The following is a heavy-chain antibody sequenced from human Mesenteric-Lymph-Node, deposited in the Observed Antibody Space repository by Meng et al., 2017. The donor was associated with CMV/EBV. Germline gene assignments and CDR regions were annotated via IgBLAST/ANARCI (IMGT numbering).Heavy chain of an antibody. CDR2: IYGDSSRV. D-gene: IGHD4-11*01. Sequence: GGSLRLSCAASRFSSNDFAMHWLRQVPGKGLEWVGGIYGDSSRVGYADSVRGRFSISRDNAKNSLYLQMNSLRAEDTAVYYCAIFEYSRDYWGQGTLVTVSS. J-gene: IGHJ4*02. CDR3: AIFEYSRDY. CDR1: RFSSNDFA. V-gene: IGHV3-9*02.